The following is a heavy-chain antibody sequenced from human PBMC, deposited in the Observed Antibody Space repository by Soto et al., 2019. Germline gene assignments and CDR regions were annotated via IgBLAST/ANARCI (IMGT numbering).Heavy chain of an antibody. CDR2: ISYDGSNK. CDR3: ARGLVRERFLEWLNIFLTLDY. Sequence: GGSLRLSCAASGFTFSSYAMHWVRQAPGKGLEWVAVISYDGSNKYYANSVKGRFTISRDNSKNTLYLQMNILRAEDTAVYYCARGLVRERFLEWLNIFLTLDYWGQGTLVTVSS. CDR1: GFTFSSYA. D-gene: IGHD3-3*01. J-gene: IGHJ4*02. V-gene: IGHV3-30-3*01.